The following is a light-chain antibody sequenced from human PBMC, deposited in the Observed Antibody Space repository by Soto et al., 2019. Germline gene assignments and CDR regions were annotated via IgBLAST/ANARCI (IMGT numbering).Light chain of an antibody. CDR1: QRVSKNF. CDR3: QQYGGSPPNT. J-gene: IGKJ2*01. Sequence: IVLTQSPDTLSLSPGDRAALSCRASQRVSKNFLAWYQQKPGQAPRLLIYGASTRATGIPDRFSGSGSGTDLTLTIVSLEPEDFAVYYCQQYGGSPPNTFGQGTRLELK. CDR2: GAS. V-gene: IGKV3-20*01.